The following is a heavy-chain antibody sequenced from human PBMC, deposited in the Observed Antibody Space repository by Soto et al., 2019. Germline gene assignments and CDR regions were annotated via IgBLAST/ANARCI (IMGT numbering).Heavy chain of an antibody. CDR1: GGSISSGGYS. CDR3: ARTVGGLWYYFDY. Sequence: SETLSLTCAVSGGSISSGGYSWSWIRQPPGKGLEWIGYIYHSGSTYYNPSLKSRVTISVDRSKNQFSLKLSSVTAADTAVYYCARTVGGLWYYFDYWGQGTPVTVSS. CDR2: IYHSGST. J-gene: IGHJ4*02. V-gene: IGHV4-30-2*01. D-gene: IGHD2-21*01.